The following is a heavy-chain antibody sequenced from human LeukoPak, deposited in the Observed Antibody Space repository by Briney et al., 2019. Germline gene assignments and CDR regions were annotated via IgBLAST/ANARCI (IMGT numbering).Heavy chain of an antibody. J-gene: IGHJ4*02. CDR1: GFTFSSYA. Sequence: GGSLRLSSAASGFTFSSYAMSWVRQAPGKGLEWVSAISGSGGSTYYADSVKGRFTISRDNSKNTLYLQMNSLRAEDTAVYYCAKLEGVAVAGRGLYYFDYWGQGTLVTVSS. V-gene: IGHV3-23*01. CDR3: AKLEGVAVAGRGLYYFDY. D-gene: IGHD6-19*01. CDR2: ISGSGGST.